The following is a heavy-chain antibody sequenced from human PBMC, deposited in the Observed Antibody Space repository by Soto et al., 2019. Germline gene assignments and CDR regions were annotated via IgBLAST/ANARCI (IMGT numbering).Heavy chain of an antibody. D-gene: IGHD3-9*01. CDR3: ARFWPPPYSDALTDYTDAFDY. J-gene: IGHJ4*02. CDR1: GGSIGSYY. Sequence: SETLSLTCSVSGGSIGSYYWSWIRQPPGKGLEWIGYIYYSGSTNYNPSLKSRVTISVDTSKNQFSLKLSSVTAADTAVYYCARFWPPPYSDALTDYTDAFDYWGQGTLVTVSS. V-gene: IGHV4-59*12. CDR2: IYYSGST.